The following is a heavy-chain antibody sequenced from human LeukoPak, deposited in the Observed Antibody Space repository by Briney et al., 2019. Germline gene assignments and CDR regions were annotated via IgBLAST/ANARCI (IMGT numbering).Heavy chain of an antibody. V-gene: IGHV3-7*01. CDR1: GFTFSSYW. Sequence: GGSLRLSCAASGFTFSSYWMSWVRQAPGKGLEWVANIKQDGSEKYYVDSVKGRFTISRDNAKNTLYLQMNSLRAEDTAVYYCARDPQPRGPAYYDSRGRLDPWGQGTLVTVSS. J-gene: IGHJ5*02. CDR3: ARDPQPRGPAYYDSRGRLDP. D-gene: IGHD3-22*01. CDR2: IKQDGSEK.